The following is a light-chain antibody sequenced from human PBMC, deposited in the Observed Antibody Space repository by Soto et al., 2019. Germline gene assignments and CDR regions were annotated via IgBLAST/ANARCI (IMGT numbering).Light chain of an antibody. V-gene: IGKV4-1*01. CDR1: QSALYSSNNKNY. CDR2: WAS. J-gene: IGKJ3*01. Sequence: DIVMTQSPDSLAVSLGERATINCKSSQSALYSSNNKNYLALYQQKPGQPPKLLIYWASTRESGVPDRFSGSGSGTDFNLTISSLQAEDVAVYYCQQYYSTPLTFGPGTKVDIK. CDR3: QQYYSTPLT.